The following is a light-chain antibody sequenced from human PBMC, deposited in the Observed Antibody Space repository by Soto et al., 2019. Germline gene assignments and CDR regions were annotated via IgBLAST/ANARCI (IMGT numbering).Light chain of an antibody. CDR2: DVS. V-gene: IGLV2-14*01. Sequence: QSVLTQPASVSGSHGQWITISCTGNSDEIGGYNYVSWYQQHPGKAHKLIIYDVSSRPSGVSNRFSGSKSGTTASLTISGLQADDEAEYYCSSYPTSITPLLFGPGTKVTV. CDR3: SSYPTSITPLL. J-gene: IGLJ1*01. CDR1: SDEIGGYNY.